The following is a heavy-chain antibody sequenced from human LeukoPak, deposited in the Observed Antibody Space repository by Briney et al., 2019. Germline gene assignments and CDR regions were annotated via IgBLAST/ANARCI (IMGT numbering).Heavy chain of an antibody. CDR3: AREHRQQLVSDY. J-gene: IGHJ4*02. CDR1: GYTFTSYD. V-gene: IGHV1-46*01. Sequence: ASLKVSCKASGYTFTSYDINWVLQAPGQGLEWMGIINPSGGSTSYAQKFQGRVTMTRDTSTGTVYMELSSLRSEDTAVYYCAREHRQQLVSDYWGQGTLVTVSS. CDR2: INPSGGST. D-gene: IGHD6-13*01.